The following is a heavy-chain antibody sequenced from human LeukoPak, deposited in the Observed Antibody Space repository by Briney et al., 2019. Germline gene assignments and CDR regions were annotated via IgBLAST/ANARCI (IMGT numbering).Heavy chain of an antibody. Sequence: ASVKVSCKPSRYSFTGPYIHWVRQGPRQGGEWRGWINPRSGVTNYTQNFQGTVSLTRDTTLSTAFMDQSRLISDDTPLYYCASSTPLFDYGSSGDYFWFELWGQGAVVTVSS. CDR2: INPRSGVT. CDR1: RYSFTGPY. CDR3: ASSTPLFDYGSSGDYFWFEL. J-gene: IGHJ5*02. D-gene: IGHD3-22*01. V-gene: IGHV1-2*02.